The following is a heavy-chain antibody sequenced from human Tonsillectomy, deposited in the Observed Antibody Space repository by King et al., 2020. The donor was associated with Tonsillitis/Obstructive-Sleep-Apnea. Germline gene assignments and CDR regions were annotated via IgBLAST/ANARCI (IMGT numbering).Heavy chain of an antibody. CDR2: SDYSGST. CDR3: ARGGPEYSSSSGRNFYYYMDV. J-gene: IGHJ6*03. CDR1: GGSISSGGYY. V-gene: IGHV4-31*01. D-gene: IGHD6-6*01. Sequence: QLQESGPGLVKPSQTLSLTCTVSGGSISSGGYYWSWIRQHPGKCLEWIGYSDYSGSTYYNPSLKSLFTISVETSKNQFSLKLSSLTAADTAVYYCARGGPEYSSSSGRNFYYYMDVWGKGTTVTVSS.